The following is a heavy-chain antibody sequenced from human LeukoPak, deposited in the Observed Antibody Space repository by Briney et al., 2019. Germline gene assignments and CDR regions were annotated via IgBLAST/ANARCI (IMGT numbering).Heavy chain of an antibody. CDR3: ARNQRRLDY. Sequence: PGGSLRLSCAASGFTFSSYAMSWVRQAPGKGLEWVAVIWYDGSNKYYADSVKGRFTISRDNAKNSLYLQMNSLRAEDTAVYYCARNQRRLDYWGQGTLVTVSS. D-gene: IGHD1-14*01. CDR1: GFTFSSYA. V-gene: IGHV3-33*08. J-gene: IGHJ4*02. CDR2: IWYDGSNK.